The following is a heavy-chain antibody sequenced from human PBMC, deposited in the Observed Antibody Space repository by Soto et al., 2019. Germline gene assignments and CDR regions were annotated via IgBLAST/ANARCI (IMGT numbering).Heavy chain of an antibody. CDR1: GYSFTSYW. Sequence: GESLKISCKGSGYSFTSYWIGRVSQMPGKGLEWMGIIYPGDSDTRYSLSFQGQVTISADKSISTAYLQWSSLKASDTAMYYCARGSQNFRGYCSSTSCYSAYDYWGQGTLVTVSS. CDR2: IYPGDSDT. CDR3: ARGSQNFRGYCSSTSCYSAYDY. V-gene: IGHV5-51*01. J-gene: IGHJ4*02. D-gene: IGHD2-2*01.